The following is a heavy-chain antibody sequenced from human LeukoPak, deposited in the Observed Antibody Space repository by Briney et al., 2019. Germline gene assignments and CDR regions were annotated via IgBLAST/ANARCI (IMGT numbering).Heavy chain of an antibody. J-gene: IGHJ4*02. CDR3: ARTFVSGDGYKVGYFDY. D-gene: IGHD5-24*01. Sequence: SVKGRFTISRDNSKNTLSLQMNSLRAEDTAIYYCARTFVSGDGYKVGYFDYWGQGTLVTVSS. V-gene: IGHV3-53*01.